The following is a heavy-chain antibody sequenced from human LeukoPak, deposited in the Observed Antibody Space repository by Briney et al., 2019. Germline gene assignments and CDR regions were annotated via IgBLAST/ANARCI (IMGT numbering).Heavy chain of an antibody. CDR2: INPNSGGT. CDR1: GYTFTGYY. D-gene: IGHD2-8*01. V-gene: IGHV1-2*02. J-gene: IGHJ5*02. Sequence: EASVKVSCKASGYTFTGYYMHWVRQAPGQGLEWMGWINPNSGGTNYAQKFQGRVTMTRDTSISTAYMELSRLRSDDTAVYYCARGVMMVYALRFTWFDPWGQGTLVTVSS. CDR3: ARGVMMVYALRFTWFDP.